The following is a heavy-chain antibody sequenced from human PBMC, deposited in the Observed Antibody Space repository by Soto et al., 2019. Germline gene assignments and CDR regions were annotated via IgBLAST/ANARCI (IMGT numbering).Heavy chain of an antibody. J-gene: IGHJ4*02. V-gene: IGHV3-30*18. CDR3: AKGPLYSSTPSDY. CDR2: ISYDGSNT. Sequence: GGSLRLSCAASGFPFSSYGMHWVRQAPGKGLEWVALISYDGSNTYYADSVKGRFTISRDNSKNTLYLQMNSLRAEDTAVYYCAKGPLYSSTPSDYWGQGTLVTVSS. D-gene: IGHD6-13*01. CDR1: GFPFSSYG.